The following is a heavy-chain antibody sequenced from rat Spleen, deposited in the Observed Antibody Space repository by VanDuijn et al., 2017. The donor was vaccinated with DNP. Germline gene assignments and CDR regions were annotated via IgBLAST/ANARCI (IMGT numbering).Heavy chain of an antibody. CDR1: GFTFSHYY. CDR3: SRGLPGFDY. D-gene: IGHD1-4*01. Sequence: EVQLVESGGGLLQPGESLQLSCSASGFTFSHYYMAWVRQAPKRGLEWVAAIGTNSIRTYYSDSVKGRFTISRDDARSSLLLEMNSLRSEDTGTYYCSRGLPGFDYWGQGVMVTVSS. J-gene: IGHJ2*01. V-gene: IGHV5-22*01. CDR2: IGTNSIRT.